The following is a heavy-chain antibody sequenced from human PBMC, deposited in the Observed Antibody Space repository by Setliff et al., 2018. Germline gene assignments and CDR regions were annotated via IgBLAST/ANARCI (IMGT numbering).Heavy chain of an antibody. CDR2: INTDGSST. CDR3: ARGPYYYDSSGYYYY. J-gene: IGHJ4*01. V-gene: IGHV3-74*01. D-gene: IGHD3-22*01. Sequence: GGSLRLSCAASGFTFSSYWMHWVRQAPGKGLVWVSRINTDGSSTSYADSVKGRFTISRDNAKNTLYLQMNSLRAEDTAVYYCARGPYYYDSSGYYYYWGHGTLVTVSS. CDR1: GFTFSSYW.